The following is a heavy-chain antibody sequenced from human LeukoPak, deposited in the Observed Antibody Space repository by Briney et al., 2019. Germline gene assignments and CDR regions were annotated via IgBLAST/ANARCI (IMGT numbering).Heavy chain of an antibody. CDR1: GFTFGNYW. CDR3: AKDASRMVRGVPANKKLFFDY. D-gene: IGHD3-10*01. V-gene: IGHV3-74*01. CDR2: INIDGSIT. Sequence: PGGSLRLSCAVSGFTFGNYWMHWVRQVAGKGLVWVSRINIDGSITNYADSVKGRFTVSRDNSKNTLYLQMNSLRAEDTAVYYCAKDASRMVRGVPANKKLFFDYWGQGTLVTVSS. J-gene: IGHJ4*02.